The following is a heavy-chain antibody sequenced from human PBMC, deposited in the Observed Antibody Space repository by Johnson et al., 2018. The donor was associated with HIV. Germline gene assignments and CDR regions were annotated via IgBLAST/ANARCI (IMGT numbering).Heavy chain of an antibody. CDR1: RFTFSDYY. Sequence: QVQLVESGGGWVKPGGSLRLSCAASRFTFSDYYMTWIRQAPGKGLEWVSVIFSVGNTYYADSVKGRFTISRDNAKNSLYLQMNSLRAEDTAVYYCARVRPKGSFDIWGQGTMVTVSS. J-gene: IGHJ3*02. V-gene: IGHV3-11*04. D-gene: IGHD4-17*01. CDR2: IFSVGNT. CDR3: ARVRPKGSFDI.